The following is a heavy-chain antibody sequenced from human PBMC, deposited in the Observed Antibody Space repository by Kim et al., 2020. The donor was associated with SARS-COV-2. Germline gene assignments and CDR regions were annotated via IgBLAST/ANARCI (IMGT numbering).Heavy chain of an antibody. Sequence: GGSLRLSCAASGFTFSSYGMHWVRQAPGKGLEWVAVISYDGSNKYYADSVKGRFTISRDNSKNTLYLQMNSLRAEDTAVYYCAKESSSTTGYYYYGMDVWGQGTTGTVSS. CDR3: AKESSSTTGYYYYGMDV. CDR2: ISYDGSNK. V-gene: IGHV3-30*18. D-gene: IGHD2-2*01. CDR1: GFTFSSYG. J-gene: IGHJ6*02.